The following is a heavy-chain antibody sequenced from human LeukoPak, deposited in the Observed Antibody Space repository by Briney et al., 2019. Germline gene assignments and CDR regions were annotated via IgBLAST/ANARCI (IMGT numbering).Heavy chain of an antibody. Sequence: ASVKVSCKASGYSFTGYGISWVRQAPGQGLEWMGWISAYNGNTNYAQKLQGRVTMTTDTSTSTAYMELRSLRSDDTAVYYCARDGCSSTSCYPPGFDYWGQATPVTVSS. V-gene: IGHV1-18*04. CDR2: ISAYNGNT. CDR1: GYSFTGYG. J-gene: IGHJ4*02. D-gene: IGHD2-2*01. CDR3: ARDGCSSTSCYPPGFDY.